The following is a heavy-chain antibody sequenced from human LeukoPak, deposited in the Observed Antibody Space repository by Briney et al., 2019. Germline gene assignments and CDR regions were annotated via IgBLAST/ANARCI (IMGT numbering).Heavy chain of an antibody. CDR2: ISSSSSYI. V-gene: IGHV3-21*01. Sequence: PGGSLRLSCAAFGFTFSSYSMNWVRQAPGKGLEWVSSISSSSSYIYYADSVKGRFTISRDNAKNSLYLQMNSLRAEDTAVYYCARDRGRAGSSWMSWFDPWGQGTLVTVSS. J-gene: IGHJ5*02. CDR1: GFTFSSYS. CDR3: ARDRGRAGSSWMSWFDP. D-gene: IGHD6-13*01.